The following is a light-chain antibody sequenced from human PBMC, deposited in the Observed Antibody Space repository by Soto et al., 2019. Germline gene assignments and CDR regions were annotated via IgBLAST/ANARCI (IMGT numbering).Light chain of an antibody. J-gene: IGKJ1*01. V-gene: IGKV3-15*01. CDR2: DAS. CDR1: QSVSSN. Sequence: EIVMTQSPATLSVSPGERAPLSCRASQSVSSNLAWYQQKPGQAPRLLIYDASTRATGITAKFSGSGSGTEFTLTISSLQSEDFAVYYCQQYNNWPPWTFGQGTKVEIK. CDR3: QQYNNWPPWT.